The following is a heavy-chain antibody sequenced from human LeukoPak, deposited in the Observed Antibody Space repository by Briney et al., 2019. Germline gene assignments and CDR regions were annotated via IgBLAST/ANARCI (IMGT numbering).Heavy chain of an antibody. CDR3: ARDMVRGVINSGSDC. J-gene: IGHJ4*02. CDR1: GFTLKNYW. CDR2: ISSSGSTI. V-gene: IGHV3-11*01. Sequence: GGSLRLSCGASGFTLKNYWMSWVRQAPGKGLEWVSYISSSGSTIYYADSVKGRFTISRDNAKNSLYLQMNSLRAEDTAVYYCARDMVRGVINSGSDCWGQGTLVTVSS. D-gene: IGHD3-10*01.